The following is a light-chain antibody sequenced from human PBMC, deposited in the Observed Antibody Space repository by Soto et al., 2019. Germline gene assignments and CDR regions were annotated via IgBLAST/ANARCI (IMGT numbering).Light chain of an antibody. Sequence: EIVLTQSPGTLSLSPGERASLSCRASQSLNRNYVAWYQQKVGQAPRLLIYATSGKSTGIPDRFRGSGSGTEFNLTIARLEPEDFAVYYCQRYGHSPPFSFGPGTKVDIK. CDR1: QSLNRNY. V-gene: IGKV3-20*01. CDR3: QRYGHSPPFS. J-gene: IGKJ3*01. CDR2: ATS.